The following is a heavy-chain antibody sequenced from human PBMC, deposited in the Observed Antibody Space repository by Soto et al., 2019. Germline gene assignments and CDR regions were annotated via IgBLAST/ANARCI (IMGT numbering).Heavy chain of an antibody. V-gene: IGHV3-64*02. CDR1: GFTFSSYN. CDR3: ARARCSCGHCYYFDY. J-gene: IGHJ4*02. Sequence: EVQLVESGEGLVQPGGSLRLSCAASGFTFSSYNIHWIRQAPGKGLEFVSAISRSGDRTYYADSVKGRFTITRDNSKNTAWLQTGSLRAEDMAVYYCARARCSCGHCYYFDYWGRGALVSVSS. CDR2: ISRSGDRT. D-gene: IGHD2-15*01.